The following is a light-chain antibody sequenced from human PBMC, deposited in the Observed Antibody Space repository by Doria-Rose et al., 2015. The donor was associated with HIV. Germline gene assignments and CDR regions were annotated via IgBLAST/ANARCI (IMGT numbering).Light chain of an antibody. Sequence: SSELSQDPAVSVALRQTVRITCQGDSLRSSYASWYQQKPGQAPILVIYGKNNRPSGIPDRFSGSSSGNTASLTITGAQAEDEADYYCSPRDSGANHVLFGGGTKVTVL. V-gene: IGLV3-19*01. CDR2: GKN. CDR1: SLRSSY. J-gene: IGLJ2*01. CDR3: SPRDSGANHVL.